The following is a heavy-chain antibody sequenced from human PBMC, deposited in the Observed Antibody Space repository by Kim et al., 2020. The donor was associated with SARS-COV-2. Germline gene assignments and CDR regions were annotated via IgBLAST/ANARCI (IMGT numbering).Heavy chain of an antibody. CDR1: GFTFSNAW. V-gene: IGHV3-15*01. D-gene: IGHD6-19*01. J-gene: IGHJ4*02. CDR3: TTDLGRKWLVSDLFDY. CDR2: IKSKTDGGTT. Sequence: GGSLRLSCAASGFTFSNAWMSWVRQAPGKGLEWVGRIKSKTDGGTTDYAAPVKGRFTISRDDSKNTLYLQMNSLKTEDTAVYYCTTDLGRKWLVSDLFDYRGQGTLGTLSS.